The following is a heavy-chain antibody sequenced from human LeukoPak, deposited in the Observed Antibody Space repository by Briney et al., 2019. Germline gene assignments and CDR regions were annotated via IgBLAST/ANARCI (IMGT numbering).Heavy chain of an antibody. V-gene: IGHV4-59*01. CDR1: GGSFSGYY. CDR3: ARSGTTVVTPIDY. Sequence: SETLSLTCAVYGGSFSGYYWSWIRKPPGKGLEWIGYIYYSGSTNYNPSLKSRVTISVDTSKNQFSLKLSSVAAADTAVYYCARSGTTVVTPIDYWGQGTLVTVSS. J-gene: IGHJ4*02. CDR2: IYYSGST. D-gene: IGHD4-23*01.